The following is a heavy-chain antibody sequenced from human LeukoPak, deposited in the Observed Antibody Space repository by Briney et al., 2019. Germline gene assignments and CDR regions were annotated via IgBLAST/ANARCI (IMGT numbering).Heavy chain of an antibody. D-gene: IGHD3-3*01. CDR2: INPNSGGT. V-gene: IGHV1-2*02. J-gene: IGHJ4*02. Sequence: ASVKVSCKASGYTSTGYYMHWVRQAPGQGLEWMGWINPNSGGTSYAQKFQGRVTMTRDTSISTAYMELSGLRSDDTAVYYCARRYDFWSGYPTAFDYWGQGTLVTVSS. CDR1: GYTSTGYY. CDR3: ARRYDFWSGYPTAFDY.